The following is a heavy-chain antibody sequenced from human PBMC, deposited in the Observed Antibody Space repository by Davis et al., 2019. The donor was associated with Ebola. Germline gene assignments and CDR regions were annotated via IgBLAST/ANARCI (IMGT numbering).Heavy chain of an antibody. V-gene: IGHV4-34*01. CDR2: INHSGST. CDR1: GGSFSGYY. CDR3: ARVPITMVQGVIRGLGFDP. J-gene: IGHJ5*02. D-gene: IGHD3-10*01. Sequence: SETLSLTCAVYGGSFSGYYWSWIRQPPGKGLEWIGEINHSGSTNYNPSLKSRVTISVDTSKNQFSLKLNSVTAADTAVYYCARVPITMVQGVIRGLGFDPWGQGTLVTVSS.